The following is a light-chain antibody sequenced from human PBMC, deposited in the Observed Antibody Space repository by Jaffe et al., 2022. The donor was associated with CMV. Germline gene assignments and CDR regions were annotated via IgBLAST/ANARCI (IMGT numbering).Light chain of an antibody. V-gene: IGKV3-11*01. CDR3: QQRRSWPPLT. Sequence: EIVLTQSPATLSLSPGERATLSCRASQSVASYLAWYQQKPGQPPRLLIYDASNRAAGIPARFSGSGFGTDFTLTISSLEPDDFAVYYCQQRRSWPPLTFGQGTTVEL. J-gene: IGKJ1*01. CDR1: QSVASY. CDR2: DAS.